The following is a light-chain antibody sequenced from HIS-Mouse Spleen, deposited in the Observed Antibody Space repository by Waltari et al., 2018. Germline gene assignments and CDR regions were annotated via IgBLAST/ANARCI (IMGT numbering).Light chain of an antibody. J-gene: IGLJ2*01. CDR1: KLGDKY. Sequence: SYELTQPPSVSVSPGQTASITFSGDKLGDKYAFWYQQKPGQSPVLVIYQDSKRPSGIPERFSGSNSGNTATLTISGTQAMDEADYYCQAWDSSTANVVFGGGTKLTVL. CDR3: QAWDSSTANVV. V-gene: IGLV3-1*01. CDR2: QDS.